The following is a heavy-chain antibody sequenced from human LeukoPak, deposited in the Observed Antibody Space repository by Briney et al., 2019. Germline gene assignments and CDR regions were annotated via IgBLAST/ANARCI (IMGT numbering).Heavy chain of an antibody. J-gene: IGHJ6*03. V-gene: IGHV1-8*03. D-gene: IGHD6-6*01. CDR1: GYTFTSYD. CDR3: ARGYIAALQIYYYYYYMDV. Sequence: ASVKVSCKASGYTFTSYDTNWVRQATGQGLEWMGWMNPNSGNTGYAQKFQGRVTITRNTSISTAYMELSSLRSEDTAVYYCARGYIAALQIYYYYYYMDVWGKGTTVTVSS. CDR2: MNPNSGNT.